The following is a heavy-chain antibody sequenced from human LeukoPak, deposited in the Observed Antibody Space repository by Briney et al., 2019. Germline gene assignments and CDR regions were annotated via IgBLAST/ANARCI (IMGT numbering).Heavy chain of an antibody. Sequence: PSETLSPTCTVGGSISTYYWSWIRQPPGKGLEWIGYIYYSGSTNYNPSLKSRVTISVDTSKNQFSLKLSSVTAAYTAVYYCARNPWVGYFDYWGQGTLVTVSS. CDR2: IYYSGST. CDR3: ARNPWVGYFDY. J-gene: IGHJ4*02. CDR1: GGSISTYY. V-gene: IGHV4-59*01. D-gene: IGHD1-26*01.